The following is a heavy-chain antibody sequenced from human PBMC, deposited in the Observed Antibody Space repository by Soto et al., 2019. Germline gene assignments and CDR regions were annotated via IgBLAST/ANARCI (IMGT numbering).Heavy chain of an antibody. CDR2: ISNTGGGT. Sequence: HLGGSLTLSCGASGFTFSSCAMTWVRQDPGKGLEWVATISNTGGGTYYADPVKGRFTISRDNSKSTLYLQMSSLRVEDTAVYYSAKDRLAGNFDFRGQGTQVTGSS. CDR3: AKDRLAGNFDF. V-gene: IGHV3-23*01. J-gene: IGHJ4*02. CDR1: GFTFSSCA.